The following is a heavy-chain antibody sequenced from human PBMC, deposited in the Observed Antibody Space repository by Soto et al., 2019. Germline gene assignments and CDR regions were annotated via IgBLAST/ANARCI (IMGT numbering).Heavy chain of an antibody. CDR3: ARRTITIFGVVRVGNFDY. J-gene: IGHJ4*02. D-gene: IGHD3-3*01. CDR2: IYYSGST. Sequence: PSETLSLTCTVSGGSISSGDYYWSWIHQPPGKGLEWIGYIYYSGSTYYNPSLKSRVTISVDTSKNQFSLELSSVTAADTAVYYCARRTITIFGVVRVGNFDYWGQGTLVTVSS. V-gene: IGHV4-30-4*01. CDR1: GGSISSGDYY.